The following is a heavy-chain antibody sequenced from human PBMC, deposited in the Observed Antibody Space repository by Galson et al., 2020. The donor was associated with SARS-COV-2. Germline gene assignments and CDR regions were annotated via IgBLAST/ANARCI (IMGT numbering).Heavy chain of an antibody. CDR2: ISYDGSNK. CDR3: ARDDYYYGSGCEYVATMRVYD. D-gene: IGHD3-10*01. V-gene: IGHV3-30-3*01. CDR1: GFTFSSYA. J-gene: IGHJ4*02. Sequence: TGGSLRLSCAASGFTFSSYAMHWVRQAPGKGLEWVAVISYDGSNKYYADSVKGRFTISRDNSKNTLYLQMNSLRAEDTAVYYCARDDYYYGSGCEYVATMRVYDWGQGTLVTVSS.